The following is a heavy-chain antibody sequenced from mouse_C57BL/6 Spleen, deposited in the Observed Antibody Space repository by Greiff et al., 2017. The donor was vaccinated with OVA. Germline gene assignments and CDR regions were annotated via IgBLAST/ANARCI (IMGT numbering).Heavy chain of an antibody. V-gene: IGHV1-82*01. Sequence: VQLQQSGPELVKPGASVKISCKASGYAFSSSWMNWVKQRPGKGLEWIGRIYPGDGDTNYNGKFKGKATLTADKSSSTAYMQLISLTSEDSAVYFCARAHSITTVVATDYFDYWGQGTTLTVSS. CDR3: ARAHSITTVVATDYFDY. J-gene: IGHJ2*01. CDR1: GYAFSSSW. CDR2: IYPGDGDT. D-gene: IGHD1-1*01.